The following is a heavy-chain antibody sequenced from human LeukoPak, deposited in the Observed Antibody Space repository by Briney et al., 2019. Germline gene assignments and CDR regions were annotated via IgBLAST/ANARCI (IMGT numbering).Heavy chain of an antibody. D-gene: IGHD3-22*01. V-gene: IGHV4-59*01. CDR1: GFTFSDYY. Sequence: GSLRLSCAASGFTFSDYYMSWIRQPPGKGLEWIGHIYYSGSTNYNPSLQSRVTISVDTSKNQFSLKLSSVTAADTAVYYCARAKYYYDSSGNVGSAYWYFDLRGRGTLVAVSS. J-gene: IGHJ2*01. CDR2: IYYSGST. CDR3: ARAKYYYDSSGNVGSAYWYFDL.